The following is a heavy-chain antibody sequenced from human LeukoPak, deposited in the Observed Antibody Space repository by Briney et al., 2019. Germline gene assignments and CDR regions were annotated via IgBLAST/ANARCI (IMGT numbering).Heavy chain of an antibody. V-gene: IGHV3-7*04. CDR3: VGGDYFDY. J-gene: IGHJ4*02. CDR2: IKQDGSEK. Sequence: GGSLRLSCAASGFTFSDYYMSWVRQAPGKGLEWVANIKQDGSEKYYVDSVKGRFTISRDNTKNSLYLQMNSLRAEDTAVYYCVGGDYFDYWGQGTLVTVSS. CDR1: GFTFSDYY.